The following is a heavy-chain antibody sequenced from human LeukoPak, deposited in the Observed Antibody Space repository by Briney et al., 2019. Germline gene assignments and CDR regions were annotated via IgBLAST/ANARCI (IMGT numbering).Heavy chain of an antibody. CDR3: AREKMLP. Sequence: GGSLRLSCAATGFTFSTYWMNWVRQAPGKGLEWVANIKHDGSEKYYVDSVMGRFTISRDNAKNSLYLQMNSLRAEDTAVYYCAREKMLPWGQGTLVTVSS. D-gene: IGHD3-10*02. CDR1: GFTFSTYW. V-gene: IGHV3-7*01. J-gene: IGHJ4*02. CDR2: IKHDGSEK.